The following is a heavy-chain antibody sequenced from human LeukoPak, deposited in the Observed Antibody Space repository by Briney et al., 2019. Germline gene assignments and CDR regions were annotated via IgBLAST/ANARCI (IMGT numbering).Heavy chain of an antibody. CDR1: GFTFRNYG. D-gene: IGHD3-22*01. V-gene: IGHV3-23*01. Sequence: GGSLRLSCAASGFTFRNYGMNWVRQAPGKGLEWVSLMSGSGARTYYADSVKGRFTISRDNSKNTLCLHMNSLRAEDTAVYYCAKGYYYDNSGESYFDYWGQGTLVTVSS. CDR2: MSGSGART. J-gene: IGHJ4*02. CDR3: AKGYYYDNSGESYFDY.